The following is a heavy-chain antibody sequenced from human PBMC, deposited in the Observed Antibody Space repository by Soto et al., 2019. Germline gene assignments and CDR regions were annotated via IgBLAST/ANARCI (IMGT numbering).Heavy chain of an antibody. V-gene: IGHV3-33*06. CDR1: GFTFSSYG. D-gene: IGHD5-18*01. Sequence: QVQLVESGGGVVQPGRSLRLSCAASGFTFSSYGMHWVRQAPGKGLEWVAVIWYDGSNKYYADSVKGRFTISRDNSKNTLYLQMNSLRAEDTAVYSCAQHVDTAGSGYWGQGTLVTVSS. CDR3: AQHVDTAGSGY. CDR2: IWYDGSNK. J-gene: IGHJ4*02.